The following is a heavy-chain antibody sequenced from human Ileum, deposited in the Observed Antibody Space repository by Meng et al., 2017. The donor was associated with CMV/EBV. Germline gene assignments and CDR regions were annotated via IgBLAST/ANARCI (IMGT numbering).Heavy chain of an antibody. CDR1: RGSFSSSDYY. Sequence: LTWPDSGPRLVKPSETLSLSCTVSRGSFSSSDYYWGWVRQPPGKGLEWIASIHSGGGTYYNPSLKSRVTISVDTSENQFSLRLTSVTAADTAVYYCARDYGSGSYRHYFDYWGQGTLVTVSS. CDR2: IHSGGGT. J-gene: IGHJ4*02. V-gene: IGHV4-39*07. D-gene: IGHD3-10*01. CDR3: ARDYGSGSYRHYFDY.